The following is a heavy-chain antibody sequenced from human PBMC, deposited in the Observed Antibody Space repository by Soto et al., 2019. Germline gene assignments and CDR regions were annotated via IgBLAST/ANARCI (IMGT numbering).Heavy chain of an antibody. CDR2: ISAYNGNT. CDR3: ACDSRSGSGLFDY. CDR1: GYTFTSYG. Sequence: GASVKVSCKASGYTFTSYGISWVRQPPGQGLAWVGWISAYNGNTNFAQKLQGRVTLTTDTSTSAAYMELRSLRSDDTAVYYFACDSRSGSGLFDYWGQGTLVTVSS. J-gene: IGHJ4*02. D-gene: IGHD5-12*01. V-gene: IGHV1-18*04.